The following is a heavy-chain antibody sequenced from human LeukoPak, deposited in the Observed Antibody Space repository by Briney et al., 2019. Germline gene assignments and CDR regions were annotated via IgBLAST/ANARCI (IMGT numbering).Heavy chain of an antibody. D-gene: IGHD1-26*01. CDR3: ARVGNYGVDV. V-gene: IGHV4-4*07. CDR1: GGSISSYY. J-gene: IGHJ6*02. Sequence: SETLSLTCTVSGGSISSYYWSWIRQPAGKGLEWVGRIYTSGSTIYNPSLKGRVTMSVDTSKNQFSLKLSSVTAADTAVYYCARVGNYGVDVWGQGTTVTVSS. CDR2: IYTSGST.